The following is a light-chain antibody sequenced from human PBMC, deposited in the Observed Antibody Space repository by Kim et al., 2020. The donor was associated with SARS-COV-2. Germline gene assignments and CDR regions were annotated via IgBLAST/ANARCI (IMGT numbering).Light chain of an antibody. V-gene: IGKV4-1*01. CDR1: QSLLDNTNQKTY. CDR3: QQYYSTPQA. CDR2: WAS. J-gene: IGKJ4*01. Sequence: ATRNCRSSQSLLDNTNQKTYLAWYQQKPGQPPKLLIYWASTRESGVPDRFSGSGSGTDFTLSISSLQAEDVAVYYCQQYYSTPQAFGGGTKVDIK.